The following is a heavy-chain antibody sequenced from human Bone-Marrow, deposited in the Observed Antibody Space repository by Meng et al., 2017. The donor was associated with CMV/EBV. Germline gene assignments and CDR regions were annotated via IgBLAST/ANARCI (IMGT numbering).Heavy chain of an antibody. V-gene: IGHV1-2*02. CDR1: GYTFSGYY. Sequence: ASVKVSCKASGYTFSGYYMHWVRQAPGQGLEWMGWMNPNSGGANYAQKFQGRVTMTRDTSSSTAYMELSRLRSDDTAVYYCARPIVVVPAAIPHWFDPWGQGTLVTVSS. D-gene: IGHD2-2*01. J-gene: IGHJ5*02. CDR3: ARPIVVVPAAIPHWFDP. CDR2: MNPNSGGA.